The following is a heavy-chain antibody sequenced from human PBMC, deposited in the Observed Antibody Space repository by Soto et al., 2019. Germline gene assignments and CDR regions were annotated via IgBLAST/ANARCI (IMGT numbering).Heavy chain of an antibody. J-gene: IGHJ6*02. CDR2: IKQDGSEK. V-gene: IGHV3-7*03. CDR3: ARPSSYHGSGDWDV. D-gene: IGHD3-10*01. Sequence: GGSLRLSCAASGFTFTSYWMSWGRQAPGKGLEWVANIKQDGSEKYYVDSVKGRFTIPRDNAKDSLSLQMNSLRAEDTAVYYCARPSSYHGSGDWDVWGQGTTVTVSS. CDR1: GFTFTSYW.